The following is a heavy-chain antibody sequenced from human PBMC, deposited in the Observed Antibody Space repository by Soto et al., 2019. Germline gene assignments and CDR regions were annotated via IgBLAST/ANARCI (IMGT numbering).Heavy chain of an antibody. V-gene: IGHV4-39*01. Sequence: QLQLQESGPGLVKPSETLSLTCTVSGGSISSSSYYWGWIRQPPGKGLEWIGSIYYSGSTYYNPSLKSRVTISVDTSKNQFSLKLSSVTAADTAVYYCASPGYSSSLGVDVWGQGTTVTVSS. D-gene: IGHD6-13*01. CDR1: GGSISSSSYY. CDR2: IYYSGST. J-gene: IGHJ6*02. CDR3: ASPGYSSSLGVDV.